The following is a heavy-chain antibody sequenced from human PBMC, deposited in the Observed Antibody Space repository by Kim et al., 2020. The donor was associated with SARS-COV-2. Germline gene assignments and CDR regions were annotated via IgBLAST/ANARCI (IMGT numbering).Heavy chain of an antibody. D-gene: IGHD3-22*01. J-gene: IGHJ4*02. CDR2: FDPEDGET. V-gene: IGHV1-24*01. CDR3: ATVGYDSSPGFYFDY. Sequence: ASVKVSCKVSGYTLTELSMHWVRQAPGKGLEWMGGFDPEDGETIYAQKFQGRVTMTEDTSTDTAYMELSSLRSEDTAVYYCATVGYDSSPGFYFDYWGQGTLVTVSS. CDR1: GYTLTELS.